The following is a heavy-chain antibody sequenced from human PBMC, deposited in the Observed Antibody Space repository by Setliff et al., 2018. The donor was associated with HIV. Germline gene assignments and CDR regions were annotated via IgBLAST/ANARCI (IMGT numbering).Heavy chain of an antibody. CDR1: GGSMSTYY. V-gene: IGHV4-59*05. CDR3: ARPRGEYRSYDAFDI. CDR2: IYSSGST. Sequence: PSETLSLTCSVSGGSMSTYYWSWIRQPAGKGLEWIGRIYSSGSTYYSPSLKSRVTVSVDTSKNQFSLKLSSVTAADTAIYYCARPRGEYRSYDAFDIWGQGTVVTVSS. D-gene: IGHD5-18*01. J-gene: IGHJ3*02.